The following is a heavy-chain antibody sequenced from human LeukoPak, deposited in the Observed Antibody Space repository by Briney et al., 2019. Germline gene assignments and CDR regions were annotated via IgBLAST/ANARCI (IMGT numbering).Heavy chain of an antibody. CDR2: TWYDGSKE. Sequence: PGGSLRLSCAASGFTVSSNYMSWVRQAPGKGLEWVAVTWYDGSKEYYADSVKGRFTVSRDNSKNTLYLQMNSLRAEDTAVYYCTKAVEDWGQGTLVTVSS. CDR1: GFTVSSNY. V-gene: IGHV3-33*06. J-gene: IGHJ4*02. CDR3: TKAVED.